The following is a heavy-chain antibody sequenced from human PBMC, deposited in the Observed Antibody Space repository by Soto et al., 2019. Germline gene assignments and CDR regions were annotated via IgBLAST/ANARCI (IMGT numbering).Heavy chain of an antibody. CDR2: INHRGSL. D-gene: IGHD1-1*01. Sequence: TSETLSLTCTVTGGSLTSGDQYWTWIRHRPGEGLEWFGYINHRGSLYYNPSLKSRVSMSVDTSKNQFSLNLSSVTAADTAVYYCARERPQRQGRNMDVRVQGTTVT. CDR1: GGSLTSGDQY. V-gene: IGHV4-31*03. J-gene: IGHJ6*01. CDR3: ARERPQRQGRNMDV.